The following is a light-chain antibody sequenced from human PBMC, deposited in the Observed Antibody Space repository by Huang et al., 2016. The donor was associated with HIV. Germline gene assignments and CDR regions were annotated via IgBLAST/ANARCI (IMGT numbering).Light chain of an antibody. CDR1: QNVGSK. J-gene: IGKJ1*01. CDR2: GAS. CDR3: QQYNIWPPWT. Sequence: EVVMTQSPGTLSLSPGERATLSCRASQNVGSKLAWYQQKPGQAPRLLIFGASTRADDIPARFSGSGSGTDFTLTISSLQSEDFAVYYCQQYNIWPPWTFGQGTKVEIK. V-gene: IGKV3-15*01.